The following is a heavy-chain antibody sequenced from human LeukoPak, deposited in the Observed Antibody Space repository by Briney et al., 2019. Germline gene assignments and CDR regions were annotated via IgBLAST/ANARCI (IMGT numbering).Heavy chain of an antibody. V-gene: IGHV3-74*01. D-gene: IGHD5-24*01. J-gene: IGHJ4*02. CDR1: GFTFSSYW. CDR2: TNSDGSST. CDR3: SILYGYKPYYFDY. Sequence: GGSLRLSCAASGFTFSSYWMHWVRQAPGKGLVWVSRTNSDGSSTSYADSVQGRFTISRDNAKNTLYLQINSLRAGDTAVYYCSILYGYKPYYFDYWGQGTLVTVSS.